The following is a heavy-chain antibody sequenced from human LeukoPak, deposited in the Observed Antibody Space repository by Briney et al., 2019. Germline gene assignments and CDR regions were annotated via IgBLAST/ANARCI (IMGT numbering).Heavy chain of an antibody. D-gene: IGHD5-12*01. CDR1: GFTFSSYA. Sequence: GGSLRLSCAASGFTFSSYAMHWVRQAPGKGLEWVAVISYDGSNKYYADSVKGRFTISRDNSKNTLYLQMNSLRAEDTAVYYCAKEEYSGYEVDYWGQGTLVTVSS. V-gene: IGHV3-30*04. CDR2: ISYDGSNK. CDR3: AKEEYSGYEVDY. J-gene: IGHJ4*02.